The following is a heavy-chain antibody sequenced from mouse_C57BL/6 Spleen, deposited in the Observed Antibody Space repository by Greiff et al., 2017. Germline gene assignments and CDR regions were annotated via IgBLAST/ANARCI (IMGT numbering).Heavy chain of an antibody. J-gene: IGHJ2*01. CDR2: IDPEDGET. D-gene: IGHD1-1*01. CDR3: ARWGVVATGYFDY. Sequence: EVQLQESGAELVKPGASVKLSCTASGFNIQDYYMHWVKQRTEQGLEWIGRIDPEDGETKYAPKFQGKAPITADTSSNTAYLQLSSLTSEATAVYYCARWGVVATGYFDYWGQGTTLTVSS. V-gene: IGHV14-2*01. CDR1: GFNIQDYY.